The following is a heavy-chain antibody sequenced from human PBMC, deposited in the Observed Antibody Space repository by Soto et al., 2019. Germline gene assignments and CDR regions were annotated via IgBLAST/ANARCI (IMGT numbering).Heavy chain of an antibody. J-gene: IGHJ5*02. D-gene: IGHD2-2*01. Sequence: SETLSLTCAVYGGSFSGYYGSWIRQPPGKGLEWIGEINHSGSTNYNPSLKSRVTISVDTSKNQFSLKLSSVTAADTAVYYCARYQLLNSYWFDPWGQGTLVTVSS. V-gene: IGHV4-34*01. CDR1: GGSFSGYY. CDR2: INHSGST. CDR3: ARYQLLNSYWFDP.